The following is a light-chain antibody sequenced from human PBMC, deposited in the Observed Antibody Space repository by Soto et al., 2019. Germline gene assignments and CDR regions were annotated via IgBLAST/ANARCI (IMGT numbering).Light chain of an antibody. CDR1: ESISSW. CDR3: HQYSASHT. V-gene: IGKV1-5*03. CDR2: KAS. J-gene: IGKJ4*01. Sequence: DIQMTQSPSTLSASVGDRIIITCRASESISSWLAWYQQKPGKAPKLLIYKASTFESGVPSRFSASGSGTEFTLTISSLQPDDSATYFCHQYSASHTFGGGTKVEIK.